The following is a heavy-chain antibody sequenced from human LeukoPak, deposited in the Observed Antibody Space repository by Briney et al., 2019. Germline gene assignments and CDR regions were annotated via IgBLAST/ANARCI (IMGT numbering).Heavy chain of an antibody. J-gene: IGHJ4*02. CDR2: IIPIFGTA. Sequence: VASVKVSCKASGGTFSSYAISWVRQAPGQGVEWMGGIIPIFGTANYAQKFQGRVTITTDESTSTAYMELSSLRSEDTAVYYCARVVRDSSGYVPHYFDYWGQGTLVTVSS. CDR3: ARVVRDSSGYVPHYFDY. CDR1: GGTFSSYA. D-gene: IGHD3-22*01. V-gene: IGHV1-69*05.